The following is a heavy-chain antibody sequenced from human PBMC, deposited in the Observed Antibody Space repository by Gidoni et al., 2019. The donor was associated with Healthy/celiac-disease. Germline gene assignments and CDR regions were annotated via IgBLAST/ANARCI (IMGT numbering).Heavy chain of an antibody. D-gene: IGHD6-13*01. CDR3: ANQGASSSLGVFDY. V-gene: IGHV3-23*01. Sequence: EVQLLESGGGLVQPGGSLRLSCAASGVTFSSYAMSWVRQAPGKGLELVSALSGSGCSPYYADSVKGRFTISRDNSKNTLYLQMNSLRAEDTAVYYCANQGASSSLGVFDYWGQGTLVTVSS. CDR1: GVTFSSYA. CDR2: LSGSGCSP. J-gene: IGHJ4*02.